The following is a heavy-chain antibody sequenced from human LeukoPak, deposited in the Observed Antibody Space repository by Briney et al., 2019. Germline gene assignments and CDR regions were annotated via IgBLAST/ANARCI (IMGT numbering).Heavy chain of an antibody. J-gene: IGHJ6*02. Sequence: PSETLSLTCAVCGGSFSGYYWSWIRQPPGKGLEWIGEINHSGSTDYNPSLKSRVTISVDTSKNQFSLKLSSVTAADTAVYYCARGAGLRFLEWLSYYYYGMDVWGQGTTVTVSS. D-gene: IGHD3-3*01. CDR1: GGSFSGYY. CDR2: INHSGST. V-gene: IGHV4-34*01. CDR3: ARGAGLRFLEWLSYYYYGMDV.